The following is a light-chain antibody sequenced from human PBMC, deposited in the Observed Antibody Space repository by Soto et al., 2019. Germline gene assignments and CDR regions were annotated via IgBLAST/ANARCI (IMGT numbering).Light chain of an antibody. J-gene: IGKJ5*01. Sequence: EIVMTQSPATLSVSPGERATLSCRASQSVSSNLAWYQQKPGQAPRLLIYGASTRATGIPARFSGSGSGTDFTLSISRLEPEDFAVYYCQQYVISVTFGQGTRLEIK. CDR1: QSVSSN. CDR3: QQYVISVT. V-gene: IGKV3-15*01. CDR2: GAS.